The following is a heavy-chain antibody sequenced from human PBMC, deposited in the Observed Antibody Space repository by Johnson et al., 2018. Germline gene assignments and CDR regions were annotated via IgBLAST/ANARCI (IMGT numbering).Heavy chain of an antibody. CDR3: AKDRHGYRYGYSYMDV. CDR2: ISYGGSYN. D-gene: IGHD5-18*01. CDR1: GFTFSNYG. Sequence: QVQLVESGGGVVQPGRSLRLSCAASGFTFSNYGMHWVRQAPGKGLEWVAVISYGGSYNYYADSVKGRFTISRDNSRNTLYLQMNSLRAGDTAVCYCAKDRHGYRYGYSYMDVWGKGTTVIVSS. J-gene: IGHJ6*03. V-gene: IGHV3-30*18.